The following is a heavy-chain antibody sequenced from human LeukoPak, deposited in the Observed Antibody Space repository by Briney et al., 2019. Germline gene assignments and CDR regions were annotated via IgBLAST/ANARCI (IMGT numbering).Heavy chain of an antibody. D-gene: IGHD3-10*02. CDR2: ISSSGSTI. J-gene: IGHJ6*04. CDR1: GFTFTDYG. Sequence: PGGSLRLSCVASGFTFTDYGIHWVRQAPGKGLEWVSYISSSGSTIYYADSVKGRFTISGDNAKNSLYLQMNSLRAEDTAVYYCAELGITMIGGVWGKGTTVTISS. CDR3: AELGITMIGGV. V-gene: IGHV3-48*04.